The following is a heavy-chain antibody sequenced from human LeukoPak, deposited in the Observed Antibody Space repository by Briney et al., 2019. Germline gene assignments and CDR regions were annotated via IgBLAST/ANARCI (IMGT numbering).Heavy chain of an antibody. J-gene: IGHJ4*02. Sequence: GXEXMXRXIPILGIPNYAQKFQGRVTITADKSTSTAYMELSSLRSEDTAVYYCARPMVRGVIAAPFDYWGQGTLVTVSS. CDR2: XIPILGIP. V-gene: IGHV1-69*02. D-gene: IGHD3-10*01. CDR3: ARPMVRGVIAAPFDY.